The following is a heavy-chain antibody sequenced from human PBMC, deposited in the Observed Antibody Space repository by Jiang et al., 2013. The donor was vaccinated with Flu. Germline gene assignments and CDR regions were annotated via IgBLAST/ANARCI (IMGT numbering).Heavy chain of an antibody. J-gene: IGHJ6*03. CDR1: GGSISGYC. Sequence: LLKPSETLSLTCTVSGGSISGYCWSWIRQPPGKGLEWIGYIYTTGTTKYNPSLKSRVTISIDTSKNQFSLKLNSVTAADTAVYYCVREVPRSTGYMDVWGKGTTVTVSS. D-gene: IGHD5/OR15-5a*01. V-gene: IGHV4-4*09. CDR3: VREVPRSTGYMDV. CDR2: IYTTGTT.